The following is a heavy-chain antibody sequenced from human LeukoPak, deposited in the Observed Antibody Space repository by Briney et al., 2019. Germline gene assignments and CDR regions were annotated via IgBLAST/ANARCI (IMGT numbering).Heavy chain of an antibody. J-gene: IGHJ6*02. D-gene: IGHD3-22*01. CDR2: ISSSSSYI. CDR1: GFTVSSNY. V-gene: IGHV3-21*04. CDR3: AKDLLDYDSSGYFYGMDV. Sequence: GGSLRLSCAASGFTVSSNYMSWVRQAPGKGLEWVSSISSSSSYIYYADSVKGRFTISRDNSKNTLYLQMNSLRAEDTALYYCAKDLLDYDSSGYFYGMDVWGQGTTVTVSS.